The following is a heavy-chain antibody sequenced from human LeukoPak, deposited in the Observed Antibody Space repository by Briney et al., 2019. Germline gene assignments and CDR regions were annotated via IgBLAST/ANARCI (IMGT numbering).Heavy chain of an antibody. Sequence: PGGSLRLSCAPSGFTFSNYGMHWVRQAPGKGLEWVAVIWYDGSNKYYADSVKGRFTISRDNSKNTLYLQMNSLRAEDTAVYYCARDGPTTTNRNNWFDPWGQGTLVTVSS. CDR2: IWYDGSNK. J-gene: IGHJ5*02. V-gene: IGHV3-33*01. CDR3: ARDGPTTTNRNNWFDP. CDR1: GFTFSNYG. D-gene: IGHD4-17*01.